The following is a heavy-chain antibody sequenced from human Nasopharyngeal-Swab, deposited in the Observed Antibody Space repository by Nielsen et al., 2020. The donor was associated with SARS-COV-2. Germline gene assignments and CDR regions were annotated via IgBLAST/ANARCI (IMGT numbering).Heavy chain of an antibody. V-gene: IGHV3-21*01. J-gene: IGHJ4*02. CDR1: GFTFSSYS. CDR3: AREVGSSWYYFDY. D-gene: IGHD6-13*01. CDR2: ISSSSSYI. Sequence: GGSLSLSCAASGFTFSSYSMNWVRQPPGKGLEWVSSISSSSSYIYYADSVKGRFTISRDNAKNSLYLQMNSLRAEDTAVYYCAREVGSSWYYFDYWGQGTLVTVSS.